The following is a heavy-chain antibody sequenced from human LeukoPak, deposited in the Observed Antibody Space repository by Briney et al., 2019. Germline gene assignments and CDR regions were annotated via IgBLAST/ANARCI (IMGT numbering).Heavy chain of an antibody. D-gene: IGHD2-2*02. CDR3: ARGPKIGYCSSTSCYSSSYYYMDV. CDR2: MNPNSGNT. J-gene: IGHJ6*03. CDR1: GYTFTSYD. Sequence: GASVKVSCKASGYTFTSYDINWVRQATGQGLEWMGWMNPNSGNTGYAQKFQGRVTITRNTSISTAYMELSSLRSEDTAVYCCARGPKIGYCSSTSCYSSSYYYMDVWGKGTTVTVSS. V-gene: IGHV1-8*03.